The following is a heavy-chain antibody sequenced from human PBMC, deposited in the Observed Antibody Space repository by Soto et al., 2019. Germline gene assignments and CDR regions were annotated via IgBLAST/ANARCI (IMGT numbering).Heavy chain of an antibody. J-gene: IGHJ6*02. CDR2: INSDGSST. CDR1: GFTFSSYW. V-gene: IGHV3-74*01. D-gene: IGHD4-4*01. CDR3: ARDSEEDYNPYYYSYGMDV. Sequence: GGSLRLSCAASGFTFSSYWMHWVRQAPGKGLVWVSRINSDGSSTSYADSVKGRFTISRDNAKNTLYLQMNSLRAEDTAVYYCARDSEEDYNPYYYSYGMDVWGQGTTVTVSS.